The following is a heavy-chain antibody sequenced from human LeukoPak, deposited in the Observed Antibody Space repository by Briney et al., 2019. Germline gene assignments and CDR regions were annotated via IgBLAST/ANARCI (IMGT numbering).Heavy chain of an antibody. J-gene: IGHJ4*02. CDR1: GFTFTSYA. D-gene: IGHD6-13*01. CDR3: AKGSSWSSRYFDY. CDR2: VSGNGGNT. Sequence: GGSLRLSCAASGFTFTSYAMSWVRLAPGKGLEWVSGVSGNGGNTYYADSVKGRFTISRDNSKNTLYLQMNSLRAEDTAVYYCAKGSSWSSRYFDYWGQGTLVTVSS. V-gene: IGHV3-23*01.